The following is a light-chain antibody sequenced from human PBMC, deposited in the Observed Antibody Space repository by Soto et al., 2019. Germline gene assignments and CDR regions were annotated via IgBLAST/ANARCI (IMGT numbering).Light chain of an antibody. CDR1: QSVSSN. CDR3: QQYNNWPLT. CDR2: GAS. J-gene: IGKJ5*01. V-gene: IGKV3-15*01. Sequence: EIVMTQSPATLSVSPGERATLSCRASQSVSSNLAWYQQKPGQVPRLLIYGASTRATGVPARFTGSGSGTEFTLTFSSLQSEDFAVYYCQQYNNWPLTFGQGTRLEI.